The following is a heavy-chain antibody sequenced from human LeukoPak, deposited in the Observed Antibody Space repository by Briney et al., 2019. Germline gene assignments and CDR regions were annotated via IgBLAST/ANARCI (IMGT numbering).Heavy chain of an antibody. V-gene: IGHV4-39*01. CDR1: GGSISSSSYY. Sequence: KPSETLSLTCTVSGGSISSSSYYWGWIRQPPGKGLEWIGSIYYSGSTYYNPSLKSRVTISVDTSKNQFSLKLSSVTAADTAVYYCARLKPIAAAGVFKVDAFDIWGQGTMVTVSS. CDR3: ARLKPIAAAGVFKVDAFDI. D-gene: IGHD6-13*01. CDR2: IYYSGST. J-gene: IGHJ3*02.